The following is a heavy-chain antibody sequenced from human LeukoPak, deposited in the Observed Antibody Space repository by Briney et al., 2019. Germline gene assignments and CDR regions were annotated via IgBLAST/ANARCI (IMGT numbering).Heavy chain of an antibody. Sequence: ASVKVSCKASGGTFSSYAISRVRQAPGQGLEWMGRIIPILGIANYAQKFQGRVTITADKSTSTAYMELSSLRSEDTAVYYCARSEVGATIFDYWGQGTLVTVSS. J-gene: IGHJ4*02. V-gene: IGHV1-69*04. D-gene: IGHD1-26*01. CDR2: IIPILGIA. CDR3: ARSEVGATIFDY. CDR1: GGTFSSYA.